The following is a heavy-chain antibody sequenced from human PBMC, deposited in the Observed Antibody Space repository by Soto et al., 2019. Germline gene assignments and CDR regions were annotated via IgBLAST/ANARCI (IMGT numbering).Heavy chain of an antibody. CDR1: GFTFSSYA. CDR3: ARFSGYYSDY. J-gene: IGHJ4*02. Sequence: GGSLRLSCAASGFTFSSYAMHWVRQAPGKGLEYVSAISSNGGSTYYANSVKGRFTISRDNSKNTLYLQMGSLRAEDMAVYYCARFSGYYSDYWGQGTLVTVSS. CDR2: ISSNGGST. V-gene: IGHV3-64*01. D-gene: IGHD3-22*01.